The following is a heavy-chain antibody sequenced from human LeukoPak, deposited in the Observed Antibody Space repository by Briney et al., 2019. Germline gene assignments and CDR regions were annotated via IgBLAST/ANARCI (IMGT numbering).Heavy chain of an antibody. CDR2: ISGSGGST. CDR1: GFTFSSYA. V-gene: IGHV3-23*01. CDR3: AKAATAVAGRRGVAFDI. J-gene: IGHJ3*02. Sequence: GGSLRLSCAASGFTFSSYAMSWVRQAPGKGLEWVSAISGSGGSTYYADSVKGRFTISRDNSKNTLYLQMNSLRAEDTAVYYCAKAATAVAGRRGVAFDIWGQGTMVTVSS. D-gene: IGHD6-19*01.